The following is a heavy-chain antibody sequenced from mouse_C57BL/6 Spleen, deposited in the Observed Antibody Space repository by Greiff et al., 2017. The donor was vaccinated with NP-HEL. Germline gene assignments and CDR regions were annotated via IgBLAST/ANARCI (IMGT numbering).Heavy chain of an antibody. D-gene: IGHD2-4*01. CDR3: TRGWVPYDYDGGFAY. J-gene: IGHJ3*01. V-gene: IGHV5-9-1*02. CDR1: GFTFSSYA. Sequence: EVMLVESGEGLVKPGGSLKLSCAASGFTFSSYAMSWVRQTPEKRLEWVAYISSGGDYIYYADTVKGRFTISRDNARNTLYLQMSSLKSEDTAMYYCTRGWVPYDYDGGFAYWGQGTLVTVSA. CDR2: ISSGGDYI.